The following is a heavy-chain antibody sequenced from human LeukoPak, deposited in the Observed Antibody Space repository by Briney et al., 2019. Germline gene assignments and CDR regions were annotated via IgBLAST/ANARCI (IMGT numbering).Heavy chain of an antibody. CDR3: ATVPRVQLWLRSQPYYFDY. CDR2: IIPIFGTA. CDR1: GGTFSSYA. J-gene: IGHJ4*02. D-gene: IGHD5-18*01. Sequence: SVKVSCKASGGTFSSYAISWVRQAPGQGLEWMGGIIPIFGTANYAQKFQGRVTITADESTSTAYMELSSLRSEDTAVYYCATVPRVQLWLRSQPYYFDYWGQGTLVTVSS. V-gene: IGHV1-69*13.